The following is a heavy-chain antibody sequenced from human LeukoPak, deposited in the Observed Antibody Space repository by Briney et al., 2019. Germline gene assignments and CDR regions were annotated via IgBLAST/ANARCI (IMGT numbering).Heavy chain of an antibody. CDR2: IYSGGST. Sequence: GGSLRLSCAAPGFTVSSNYMSWVRQAPGKGLEWVSVIYSGGSTYYADSVKGRFTISRDNSKNTLYLQMNSLRAEDTAVYYCARSQVPASPMDVWGKGTTVTVSS. J-gene: IGHJ6*03. V-gene: IGHV3-53*01. CDR1: GFTVSSNY. D-gene: IGHD2-2*01. CDR3: ARSQVPASPMDV.